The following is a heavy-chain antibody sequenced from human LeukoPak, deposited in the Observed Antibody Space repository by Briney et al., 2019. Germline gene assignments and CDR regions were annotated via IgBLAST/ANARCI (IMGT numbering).Heavy chain of an antibody. Sequence: GGSLRLSCAASGLIFSSYWMSWVRQAPGKGLEWVANIKQDGSEKYYVDSVKGRFTISRDNAKNSLYLQMNSLRAEDTAVYYCARDEGDGYAVNFAYWGQGTLVTVSS. J-gene: IGHJ4*02. CDR2: IKQDGSEK. CDR3: ARDEGDGYAVNFAY. D-gene: IGHD3-16*01. V-gene: IGHV3-7*01. CDR1: GLIFSSYW.